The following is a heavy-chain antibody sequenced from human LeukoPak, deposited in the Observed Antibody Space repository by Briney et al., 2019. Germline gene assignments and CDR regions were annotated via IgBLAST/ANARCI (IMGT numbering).Heavy chain of an antibody. D-gene: IGHD3-22*01. J-gene: IGHJ4*02. CDR3: ARARGLYYYDSSGY. CDR2: ISAYNGNT. V-gene: IGHV1-18*01. Sequence: GASVKVSCKASGYTFTSYGISWVRHAPGQGLEWMGWISAYNGNTNYAQKLQGRVTMTTDTSTSTAYMELRSLRSDDTAVYYCARARGLYYYDSSGYWGQGTLVTVSS. CDR1: GYTFTSYG.